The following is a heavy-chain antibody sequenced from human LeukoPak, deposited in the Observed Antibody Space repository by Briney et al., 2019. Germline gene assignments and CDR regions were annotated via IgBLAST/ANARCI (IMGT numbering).Heavy chain of an antibody. CDR3: ARRQGTTLNFDY. V-gene: IGHV1-18*01. D-gene: IGHD1-1*01. CDR2: INAYNGNR. Sequence: ASVTVSFTSSGYTFTIYGFSWVRQAPGQGLEWMGWINAYNGNRNYAQNLQGRVTMTTDTYTSTAYMELRSLRSDDTAVYYCARRQGTTLNFDYWGQGTLVTVSS. J-gene: IGHJ4*02. CDR1: GYTFTIYG.